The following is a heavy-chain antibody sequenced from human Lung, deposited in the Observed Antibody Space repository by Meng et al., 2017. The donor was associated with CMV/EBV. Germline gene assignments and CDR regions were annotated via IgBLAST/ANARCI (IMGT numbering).Heavy chain of an antibody. D-gene: IGHD6-19*01. CDR2: INPNDDT. Sequence: QGQLVQLGAEVKKPGASVKVSCKASGYTVTDYYIHWVRQAPGQWLEWMGWINPNDDTNYAQNFQGRVTMTRDMSINTVYMELSRLTSDDTAVYYCARSSGWSRFDYWGLGTLVTVSS. J-gene: IGHJ4*02. CDR1: GYTVTDYY. V-gene: IGHV1-2*02. CDR3: ARSSGWSRFDY.